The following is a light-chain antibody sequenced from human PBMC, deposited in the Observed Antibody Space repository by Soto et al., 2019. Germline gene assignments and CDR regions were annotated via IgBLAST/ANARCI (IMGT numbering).Light chain of an antibody. CDR2: DVN. J-gene: IGLJ2*01. Sequence: QSALTQPASVSGSPGQSITLSCAGTSSDVGGYNYVSWYQQYPGKAPKLMIYDVNSRPSGVSNRFSGSKSGNTASLTISGLQAEDESEYYCSSSTGSNTHVLFGGGTKLTVL. V-gene: IGLV2-14*01. CDR1: SSDVGGYNY. CDR3: SSSTGSNTHVL.